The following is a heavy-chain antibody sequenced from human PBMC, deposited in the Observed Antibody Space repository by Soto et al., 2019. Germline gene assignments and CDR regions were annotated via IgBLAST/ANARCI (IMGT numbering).Heavy chain of an antibody. J-gene: IGHJ4*02. CDR2: ISYDGSNK. CDR1: GFTFSSYG. D-gene: IGHD3-3*01. Sequence: GGSLRLSCAASGFTFSSYGMHWVRQAPGMGLEWVAAISYDGSNKYFGDSVKGRFTISRDNSKNTLYLQMNSLRTEDTAVYYCAKDTSLDFWSGYLDYWGRGTLVTVSS. CDR3: AKDTSLDFWSGYLDY. V-gene: IGHV3-30*18.